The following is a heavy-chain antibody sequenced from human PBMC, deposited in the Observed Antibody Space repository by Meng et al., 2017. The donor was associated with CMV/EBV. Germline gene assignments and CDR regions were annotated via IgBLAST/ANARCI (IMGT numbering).Heavy chain of an antibody. Sequence: TSGDSVSSDACNWIRQSPSGSFEWLGMTYYKSKWYFDYAVSVKSQITLQPDTSKNQFSLQLSSVTPEDTAIYYCASGGSWVQPLVYWGQGTLVTVSS. D-gene: IGHD1-26*01. J-gene: IGHJ4*02. CDR1: GDSVSSDA. CDR2: TYYKSKWYF. CDR3: ASGGSWVQPLVY. V-gene: IGHV6-1*01.